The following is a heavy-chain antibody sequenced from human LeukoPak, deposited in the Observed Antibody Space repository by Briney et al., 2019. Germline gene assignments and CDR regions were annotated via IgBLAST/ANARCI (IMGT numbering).Heavy chain of an antibody. D-gene: IGHD3-22*01. CDR3: ASSNYYDSSGYSYAPLVDY. CDR1: GFSFSDYY. J-gene: IGHJ4*02. Sequence: GGSLRLSCAASGFSFSDYYMSWIRRAPGKGLEWVSYISSSGSTIYYAESVRGRFTISRENAKNSLYLQMTTLRAEDTAVYYCASSNYYDSSGYSYAPLVDYWGQGTLVTVSS. V-gene: IGHV3-11*04. CDR2: ISSSGSTI.